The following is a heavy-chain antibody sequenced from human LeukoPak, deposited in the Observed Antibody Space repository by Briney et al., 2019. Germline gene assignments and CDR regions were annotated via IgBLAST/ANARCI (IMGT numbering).Heavy chain of an antibody. Sequence: GGSLRLSCAASGFTFSSYAMSWVRQAPGKGLEWFSAISGSGGSTYYADSVKGRFTISRDNSKNTLYLQMNRLRAEDTAVYYCAKAGAILWFGEFLNAFDIWGQGTMVTVSS. D-gene: IGHD3-10*01. CDR2: ISGSGGST. CDR3: AKAGAILWFGEFLNAFDI. V-gene: IGHV3-23*01. CDR1: GFTFSSYA. J-gene: IGHJ3*02.